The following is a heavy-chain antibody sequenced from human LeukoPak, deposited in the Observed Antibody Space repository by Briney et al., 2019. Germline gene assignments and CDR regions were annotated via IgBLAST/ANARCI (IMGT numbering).Heavy chain of an antibody. CDR3: ATLQSQGSWSFDY. CDR2: FDPEDGET. V-gene: IGHV1-24*01. D-gene: IGHD6-13*01. Sequence: GASVKVSCKVSGYTLTELSMHWVRQAPGKGLERMGGFDPEDGETIYAQKFQGRVTMTEDTSTDTAYMELSSLRSEDTAVYYCATLQSQGSWSFDYWGQGTLVTVSS. CDR1: GYTLTELS. J-gene: IGHJ4*02.